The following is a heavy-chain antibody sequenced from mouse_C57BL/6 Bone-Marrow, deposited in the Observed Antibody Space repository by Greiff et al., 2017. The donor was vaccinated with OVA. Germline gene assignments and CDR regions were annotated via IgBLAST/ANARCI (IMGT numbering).Heavy chain of an antibody. CDR2: IDPSYSYT. CDR3: AREGIYFDY. V-gene: IGHV1-50*01. J-gene: IGHJ2*01. D-gene: IGHD1-1*01. CDR1: GYTFTSYC. Sequence: QVQLQQPGPELVKPGASVKMSCKASGYTFTSYCMQWVKQRHGQGLEWIGEIDPSYSYTNYNQKFKGKATLTVDPSSSTAYMQLSSLTSEDSAVYYCAREGIYFDYWGQGTTLTVSS.